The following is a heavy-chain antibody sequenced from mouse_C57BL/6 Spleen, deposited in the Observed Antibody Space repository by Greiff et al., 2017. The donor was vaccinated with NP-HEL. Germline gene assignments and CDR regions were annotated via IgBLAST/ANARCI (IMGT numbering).Heavy chain of an antibody. D-gene: IGHD2-1*01. CDR3: ARRNIYGNYGDAMDY. Sequence: VQLQQPGAELVRPGTSVKLSCKASGYTFTSYWMHWVKQRPGQGLEWIGVIDPSDSYTNYNQKFKGKATLTVEKSSSTVYLELSRLTSDDSAVYYCARRNIYGNYGDAMDYWGQGTSVTVSS. V-gene: IGHV1-59*01. CDR2: IDPSDSYT. CDR1: GYTFTSYW. J-gene: IGHJ4*01.